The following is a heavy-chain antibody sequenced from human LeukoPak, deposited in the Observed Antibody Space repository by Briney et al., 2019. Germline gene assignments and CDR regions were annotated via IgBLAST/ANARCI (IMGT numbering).Heavy chain of an antibody. CDR2: INHSGST. Sequence: KASETLSCTCAVYSWSLYGYYWSWLRHPPGQGLEWIGEINHSGSTNYSPSLKSRVTISVDTSKNQFSLKLSSVTAADTAVYYCARHPGSGSYSTGLRGDYWGQGTLVTVSS. CDR1: SWSLYGYY. V-gene: IGHV4-34*01. J-gene: IGHJ4*02. D-gene: IGHD3-10*01. CDR3: ARHPGSGSYSTGLRGDY.